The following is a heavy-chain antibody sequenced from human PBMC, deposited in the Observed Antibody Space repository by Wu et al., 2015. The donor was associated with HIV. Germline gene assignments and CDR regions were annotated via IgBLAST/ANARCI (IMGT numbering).Heavy chain of an antibody. D-gene: IGHD1/OR15-1a*01. Sequence: QVQLLQSGAEVKKPGASVMVSCKASGYTFTDYYMYWVRQAPGQGLEWMGWINPNRGGTKYAQKFQGRVTMTRDTAVSTAYMELNSLRSDDTAVYYCARLTKSLVGFYSNADYVGQGTLVHRLL. CDR3: ARLTKSLVGFYSNADY. J-gene: IGHJ4*02. CDR2: INPNRGGT. CDR1: GYTFTDYY. V-gene: IGHV1-2*02.